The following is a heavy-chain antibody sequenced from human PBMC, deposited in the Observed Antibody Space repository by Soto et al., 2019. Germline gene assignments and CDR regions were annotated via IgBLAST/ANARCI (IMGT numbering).Heavy chain of an antibody. CDR2: IIPIFGTA. CDR3: ARGSGETYYDFWRGYITPYYFDY. V-gene: IGHV1-69*01. J-gene: IGHJ4*02. D-gene: IGHD3-3*01. CDR1: GGTFSSYA. Sequence: QVQLVQSGAEVKKPGSSVKVSCKASGGTFSSYAISWVRQAPGQGLEWMGGIIPIFGTANYAQKFQGRVTITADESTSTAYMELSSLRSEDTAVYYCARGSGETYYDFWRGYITPYYFDYWGQGTLVTVSS.